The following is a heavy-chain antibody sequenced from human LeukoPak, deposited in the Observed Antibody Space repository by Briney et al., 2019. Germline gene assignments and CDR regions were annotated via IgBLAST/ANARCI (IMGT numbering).Heavy chain of an antibody. D-gene: IGHD6-19*01. Sequence: PGGSLRLSCAASGFTFSTYWMSWVRQAPGKGLEWVANIKQDGSETYYVDSVKGRFTISRDNSKNTLYLQMNSLRAEDTAVYYCARGPGIAVAYYWGQGTLVTVSS. CDR3: ARGPGIAVAYY. CDR1: GFTFSTYW. J-gene: IGHJ4*02. V-gene: IGHV3-7*01. CDR2: IKQDGSET.